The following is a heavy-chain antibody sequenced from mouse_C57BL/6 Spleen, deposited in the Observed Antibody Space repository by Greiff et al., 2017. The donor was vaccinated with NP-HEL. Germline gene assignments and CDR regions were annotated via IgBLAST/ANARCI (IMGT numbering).Heavy chain of an antibody. J-gene: IGHJ4*01. Sequence: VQLQQPGAELVKPGASVKLSCKASGYTFTSYWMHWVKQRPGQGLEWIGMIHPNSGSTNYNEKFKSKATLTVDKSSSTAYMQLSSLTSEDSAVYYCARSFYYGSSSYAMDYWGQGTSVTVSS. CDR2: IHPNSGST. CDR3: ARSFYYGSSSYAMDY. D-gene: IGHD1-1*01. V-gene: IGHV1-64*01. CDR1: GYTFTSYW.